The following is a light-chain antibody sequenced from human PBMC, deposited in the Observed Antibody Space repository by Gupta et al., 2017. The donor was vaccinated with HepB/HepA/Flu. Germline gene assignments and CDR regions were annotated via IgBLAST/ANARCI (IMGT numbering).Light chain of an antibody. CDR2: DVG. V-gene: IGLV2-14*01. J-gene: IGLJ3*02. Sequence: QSALTQPASVSGSPGQSITILCTGTSRDVGGYNFVSWYQQHPGKAPKVIIYDVGNRPSGVSNRFSGSKSGNTASLTISGRQAEDEADYYCSSYTTSSTWVFGGGTKLTVL. CDR3: SSYTTSSTWV. CDR1: SRDVGGYNF.